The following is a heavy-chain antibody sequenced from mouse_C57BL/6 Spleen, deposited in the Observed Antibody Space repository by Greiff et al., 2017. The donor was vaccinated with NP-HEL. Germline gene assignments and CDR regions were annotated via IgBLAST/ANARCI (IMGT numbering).Heavy chain of an antibody. CDR3: AREDSSGYPYYYAMDY. CDR2: IYPGDGDT. CDR1: GYAFSSSW. D-gene: IGHD3-2*02. J-gene: IGHJ4*01. V-gene: IGHV1-82*01. Sequence: VQLQQSGPELVKPGASVKISCKASGYAFSSSWMNWVKQRPGKGLEWIGRIYPGDGDTNYNGKFKGKATLTADKSSSTAYMQLSSLTSEDSAVYFCAREDSSGYPYYYAMDYWGQGTSVTVSS.